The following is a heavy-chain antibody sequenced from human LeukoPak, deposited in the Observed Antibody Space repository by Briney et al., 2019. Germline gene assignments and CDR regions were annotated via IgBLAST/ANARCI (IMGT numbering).Heavy chain of an antibody. J-gene: IGHJ3*02. Sequence: SETLSLTCTVSGGSISSYYWSWIRQPPGKGLEWIGYIYYSGSTNYNPSLESRVTISVDTSKNQFSLKLSSVTAANTAVYYCARQNKDYGDYFAFDIWGQGTMVTVSS. CDR3: ARQNKDYGDYFAFDI. CDR1: GGSISSYY. CDR2: IYYSGST. D-gene: IGHD4-17*01. V-gene: IGHV4-59*08.